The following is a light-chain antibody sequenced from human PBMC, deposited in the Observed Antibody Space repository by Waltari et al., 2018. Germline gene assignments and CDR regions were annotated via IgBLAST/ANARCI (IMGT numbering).Light chain of an antibody. CDR3: SLYMGSGVWV. CDR2: KAN. V-gene: IGLV8-61*01. CDR1: SGSVSSNSY. Sequence: QTVVTQEPSLSVSPGGTVTLTCALSSGSVSSNSYATWYQQTPGQAPRTLVYKANFRSSGVPDRFSGSVLGNKAALTITGAQADDDSEYYCSLYMGSGVWVFGGGTKLTVL. J-gene: IGLJ3*02.